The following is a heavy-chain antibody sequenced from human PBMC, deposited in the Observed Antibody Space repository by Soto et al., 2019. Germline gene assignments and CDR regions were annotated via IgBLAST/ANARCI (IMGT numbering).Heavy chain of an antibody. Sequence: QVQLKESGPGLVKPSQTLSLTCTVSGGSITYGGYYWTWIRQQPGKGLEWIGRVYHIGDTDFNPSLKSRLTMSVDTSRNQFSLTVNSVTAADTAVYYCARGASVFDYWGQGALVTVSS. CDR3: ARGASVFDY. V-gene: IGHV4-31*03. CDR2: VYHIGDT. CDR1: GGSITYGGYY. J-gene: IGHJ4*02.